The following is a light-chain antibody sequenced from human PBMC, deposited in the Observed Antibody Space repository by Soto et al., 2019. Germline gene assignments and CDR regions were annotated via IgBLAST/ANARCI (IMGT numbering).Light chain of an antibody. CDR3: QQKDT. V-gene: IGKV1-39*01. J-gene: IGKJ3*01. Sequence: DIQMTQSPSSLSASVGDRVTITCRASQSISSYLNWYQQKPGKAPKLLIYAASSLQSGAPSRFSGSGSGTDFTLTISSLQPEDFATYYCQQKDTFGPGTKVDIK. CDR2: AAS. CDR1: QSISSY.